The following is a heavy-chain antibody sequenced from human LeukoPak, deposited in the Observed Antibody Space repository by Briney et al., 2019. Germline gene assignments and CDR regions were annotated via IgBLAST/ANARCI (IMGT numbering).Heavy chain of an antibody. CDR3: ARGGSRPSRNTVFYHYYYMDV. Sequence: SETLSLTCAVSGVAISRGGYAWNWIRQPPGKGLEWIAYIYHSGTTYYNPSLKSRATISVDTSKNQFSLKLSSVTAADTAVYYCARGGSRPSRNTVFYHYYYMDVWGKGTTVTVSS. D-gene: IGHD1-14*01. CDR1: GVAISRGGYA. CDR2: IYHSGTT. V-gene: IGHV4-30-4*07. J-gene: IGHJ6*03.